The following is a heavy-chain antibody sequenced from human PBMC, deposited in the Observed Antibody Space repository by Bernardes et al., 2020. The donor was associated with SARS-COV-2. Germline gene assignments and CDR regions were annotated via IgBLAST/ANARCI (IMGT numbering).Heavy chain of an antibody. CDR1: GFNFSGSA. CDR3: TGDYLY. D-gene: IGHD4-17*01. CDR2: MRSKPNHYAT. Sequence: GSLRLSCAVSGFNFSGSAIQWVRQASGKGLEWIGRMRSKPNHYATTYAPSLKGRCTISRDDSRNTAYLQINSLKIEDTAVYYCTGDYLYWDQGTLVTVSS. J-gene: IGHJ4*02. V-gene: IGHV3-73*01.